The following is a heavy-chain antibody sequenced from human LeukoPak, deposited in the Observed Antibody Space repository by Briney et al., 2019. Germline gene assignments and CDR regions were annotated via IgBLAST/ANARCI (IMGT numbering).Heavy chain of an antibody. CDR1: GGTFSSYA. CDR3: ATGESPWAAAVPFDY. V-gene: IGHV1-69*04. CDR2: IIPILGIA. J-gene: IGHJ4*02. D-gene: IGHD6-13*01. Sequence: GASVKVSCKASGGTFSSYAISWVRQAPGQGLEWMGRIIPILGIANYAQKFQGRVTITADKSTSTAYMELSSLRSEDTAVYYCATGESPWAAAVPFDYWGQGTLVTVSS.